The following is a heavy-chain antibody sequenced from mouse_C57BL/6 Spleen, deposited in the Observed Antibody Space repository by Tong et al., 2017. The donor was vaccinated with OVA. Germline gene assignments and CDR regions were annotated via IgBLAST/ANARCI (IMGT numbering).Heavy chain of an antibody. CDR2: INPSNGGT. V-gene: IGHV1-53*01. Sequence: VQLQESGTELVKPGASVKLSCKASGYTFTSYWMHWVKQRPGQGLEWIGNINPSNGGTNYNEKFKSKATLTVDKSSSTAYMQLSSLTPEDSAVYYCARDYYGSSWGYYFDYWGQGTTLTVSS. CDR3: ARDYYGSSWGYYFDY. CDR1: GYTFTSYW. D-gene: IGHD1-1*01. J-gene: IGHJ2*01.